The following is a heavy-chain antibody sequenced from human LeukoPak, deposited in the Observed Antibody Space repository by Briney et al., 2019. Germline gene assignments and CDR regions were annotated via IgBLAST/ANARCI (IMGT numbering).Heavy chain of an antibody. CDR3: ARVASPAAVAGIPTDY. Sequence: GGSLRLSCAASGFTFSSYAMHWVRQAPGKGLEWVAVISYDGTNKYYADSVKGRFTISRDNSRSTLYLQMNSLRPDDTAVYFCARVASPAAVAGIPTDYWGQGTLVTVSS. CDR1: GFTFSSYA. V-gene: IGHV3-30-3*01. D-gene: IGHD6-19*01. J-gene: IGHJ4*02. CDR2: ISYDGTNK.